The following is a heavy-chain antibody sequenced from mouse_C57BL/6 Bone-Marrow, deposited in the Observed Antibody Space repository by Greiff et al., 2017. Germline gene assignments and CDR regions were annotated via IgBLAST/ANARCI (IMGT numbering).Heavy chain of an antibody. V-gene: IGHV1-18*01. D-gene: IGHD2-12*01. Sequence: EVQLQQSGPELVKPGASVKIPCKASGYTFTDYNMDWVKQSHGKSLEWIGDINPNNGGTIYNQKFKGKATLTVDKSSSTAYLELRSLTSEDTAVYYCARGDSYWYGDVWCTGTTVTVSS. CDR3: ARGDSYWYGDV. J-gene: IGHJ1*03. CDR1: GYTFTDYN. CDR2: INPNNGGT.